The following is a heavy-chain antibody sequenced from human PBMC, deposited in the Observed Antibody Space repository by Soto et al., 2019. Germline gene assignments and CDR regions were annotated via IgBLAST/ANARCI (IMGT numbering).Heavy chain of an antibody. D-gene: IGHD3-9*01. J-gene: IGHJ3*01. V-gene: IGHV2-5*01. CDR1: GFSLSSSGVG. CDR2: IYWNGDK. CDR3: VHQRNDPSTGFYDGFDV. Sequence: QITLRESGPTLVKPTQTLTLPCTFSGFSLSSSGVGVGWIRQPPGKALEWLALIYWNGDKHYTPPLKSRLTVTQDTSQNQVVLTMTNLDPADTATYWCVHQRNDPSTGFYDGFDVWGQGTMVSVSS.